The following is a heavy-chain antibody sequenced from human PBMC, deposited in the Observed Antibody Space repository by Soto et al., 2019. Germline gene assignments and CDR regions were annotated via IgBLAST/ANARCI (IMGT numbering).Heavy chain of an antibody. J-gene: IGHJ4*02. CDR2: IYYSGST. CDR3: ARLYSSSSSRTRRIGY. Sequence: SETMSLTCTLSGGSISSYYWSWIRQPPGNGLEWIGYIYYSGSTNYNRSLKSRVTRSVDTSKNQFSLKLSSVTAADTAVYYCARLYSSSSSRTRRIGYWGQGTLVTVSS. CDR1: GGSISSYY. D-gene: IGHD6-6*01. V-gene: IGHV4-59*01.